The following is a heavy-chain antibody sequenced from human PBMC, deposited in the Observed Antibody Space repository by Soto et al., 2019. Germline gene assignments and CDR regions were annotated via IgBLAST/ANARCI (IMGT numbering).Heavy chain of an antibody. Sequence: ASVKVSCKASGGSLSNYGISWVRQAPGQGLEWMGGIIPIFGTANYAQKFQGRVTITADESTSTAYMELSSLRSEDTAVYYCARDPRIQLRYFDWPLYYYYGMDVWGQGTTVTVSS. CDR1: GGSLSNYG. D-gene: IGHD3-9*01. CDR3: ARDPRIQLRYFDWPLYYYYGMDV. V-gene: IGHV1-69*13. CDR2: IIPIFGTA. J-gene: IGHJ6*02.